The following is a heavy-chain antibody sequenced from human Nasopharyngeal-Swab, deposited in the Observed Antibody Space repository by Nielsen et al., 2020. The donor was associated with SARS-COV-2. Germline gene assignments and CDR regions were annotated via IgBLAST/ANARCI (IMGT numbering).Heavy chain of an antibody. J-gene: IGHJ6*03. D-gene: IGHD5-12*01. CDR3: AKQNSGYDYEDNYYYYYMDV. CDR2: IYYSGST. CDR1: GGSISSYY. Sequence: SETLSLTCTVSGGSISSYYWSWIRQPPGKGLEWFGYIYYSGSTKYNPSLKSRVTISVDTSKNQFSLNLNPVTAADTAVYYCAKQNSGYDYEDNYYYYYMDVWGQGTTVTVSS. V-gene: IGHV4-59*01.